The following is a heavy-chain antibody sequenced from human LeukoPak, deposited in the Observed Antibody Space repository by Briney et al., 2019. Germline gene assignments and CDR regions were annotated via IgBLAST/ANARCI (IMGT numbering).Heavy chain of an antibody. Sequence: GGSLRLSCAASGFTFSSYSMNWVRQAPGKGLEWVSSISSSSSYIYYADSVKGRFTTSRDNAKNSLYLQMNSLRAEDTAVYYCARDSRYFGYYFDYWGQGTLVTVSS. J-gene: IGHJ4*02. CDR1: GFTFSSYS. D-gene: IGHD3-9*01. CDR2: ISSSSSYI. V-gene: IGHV3-21*01. CDR3: ARDSRYFGYYFDY.